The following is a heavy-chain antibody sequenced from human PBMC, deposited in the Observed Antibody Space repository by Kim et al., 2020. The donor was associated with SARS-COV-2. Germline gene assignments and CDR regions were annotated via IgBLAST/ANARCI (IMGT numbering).Heavy chain of an antibody. V-gene: IGHV4-31*02. CDR3: ASQTTVATQYFDY. Sequence: YSPSLKSRLTMSVDTSKNQFSLKLSSVTAADTAIYYCASQTTVATQYFDYWGQGTLVTVSS. D-gene: IGHD4-17*01. J-gene: IGHJ4*02.